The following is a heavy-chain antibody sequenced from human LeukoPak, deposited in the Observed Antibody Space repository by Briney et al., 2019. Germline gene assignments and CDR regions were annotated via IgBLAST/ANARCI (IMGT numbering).Heavy chain of an antibody. CDR3: ARAVAAPGAFDI. J-gene: IGHJ3*02. D-gene: IGHD6-13*01. CDR1: GFTFSSYS. V-gene: IGHV3-21*01. Sequence: GGSLRLSCAASGFTFSSYSMNWVRQAPGKGLEWVSSISSSSSYIYYADSVKGRFTISRGNAKNSLYLQMNSLRAEDTAVYYCARAVAAPGAFDIWGQGTMVTVSS. CDR2: ISSSSSYI.